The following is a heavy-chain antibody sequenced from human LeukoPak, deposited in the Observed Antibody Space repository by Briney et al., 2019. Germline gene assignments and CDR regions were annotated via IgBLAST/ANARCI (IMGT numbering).Heavy chain of an antibody. CDR1: GGSVSSGSYY. D-gene: IGHD3-10*01. Sequence: SETLSLTCTVSGGSVSSGSYYRSWIRQPPGKGLEWIGYIYYSGSTNYNPSLKSRVTISVDTSKNQSSLKLSSVTAADTAVYYCASRDNGSGVVPDYWGQGTLVTVSS. V-gene: IGHV4-61*01. J-gene: IGHJ4*02. CDR3: ASRDNGSGVVPDY. CDR2: IYYSGST.